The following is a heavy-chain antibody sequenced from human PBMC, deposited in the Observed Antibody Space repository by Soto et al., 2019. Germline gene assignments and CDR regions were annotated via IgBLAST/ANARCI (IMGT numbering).Heavy chain of an antibody. D-gene: IGHD3-16*01. Sequence: QVQLVESGGGVVQPGRSLRLSCAASGFTFSSYGMHWVRQAPGKGLEWVALIWSDGSIEHYADSVKGRFTISRYNSKNTLYVEMNSLGAEDTDVYYSARNSRRRYDPDYWGQGTLVTVSS. CDR1: GFTFSSYG. CDR3: ARNSRRRYDPDY. CDR2: IWSDGSIE. V-gene: IGHV3-33*01. J-gene: IGHJ4*02.